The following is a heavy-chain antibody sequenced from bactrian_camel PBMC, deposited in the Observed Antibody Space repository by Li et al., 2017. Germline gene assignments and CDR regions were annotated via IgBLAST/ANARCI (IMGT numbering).Heavy chain of an antibody. V-gene: IGHV3S40*01. CDR1: GFTFSSVY. J-gene: IGHJ3*01. CDR2: INGGGGSP. D-gene: IGHD8*01. Sequence: DVQLVESGGGLMQPGGSLRLSCAASGFTFSSVYMMWVRQAPGKGLEWVSGINGGGGSPYYADSVKGRFTISRDNDMNSLYLQMTKLTPEDMAVYYCAIRGFCRNPSLYEQYFANFGQGTLVTVS.